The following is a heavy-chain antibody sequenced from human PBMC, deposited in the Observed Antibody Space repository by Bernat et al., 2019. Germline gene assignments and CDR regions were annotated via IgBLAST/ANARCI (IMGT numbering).Heavy chain of an antibody. V-gene: IGHV1-46*03. CDR3: ASDYYGSGSSDVYYYGMDV. D-gene: IGHD3-10*01. CDR2: INPSGGST. CDR1: GYTFTSYY. J-gene: IGHJ6*02. Sequence: QVQLVQSGAEVKKPGASVKVSCKASGYTFTSYYMHWVRQAPGQGLEWMGIINPSGGSTSYAQKFQGRVTMTRDTSTSTVYMELSSLRSEDTAVYYCASDYYGSGSSDVYYYGMDVWGQGTTVTVSS.